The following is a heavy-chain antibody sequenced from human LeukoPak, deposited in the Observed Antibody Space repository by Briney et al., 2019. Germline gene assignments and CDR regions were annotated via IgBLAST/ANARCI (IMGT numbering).Heavy chain of an antibody. V-gene: IGHV4-31*03. D-gene: IGHD3-22*01. CDR1: GGSISSGAYD. Sequence: PSETLSLTCTVSGGSISSGAYDWGWIRQHPKRGLEYVGYINHSGSTYYNPSLESRVTMSVDTSKNQFSLKLSSATAADSAVYYCARAARQGFTMIVVPFFYFDLWGRGTLVTVSS. CDR2: INHSGST. CDR3: ARAARQGFTMIVVPFFYFDL. J-gene: IGHJ2*01.